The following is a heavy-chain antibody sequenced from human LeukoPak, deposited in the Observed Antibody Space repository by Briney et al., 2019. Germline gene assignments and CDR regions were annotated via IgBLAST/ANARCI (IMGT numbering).Heavy chain of an antibody. CDR2: IRYDGSNK. V-gene: IGHV3-30*02. J-gene: IGHJ4*02. CDR3: AKDVTTVTTEGDY. D-gene: IGHD4-17*01. Sequence: GGSLRLSCAASGCTFSSYGMHWVRQAPGKGLGWVAFIRYDGSNKYYVDSVKGRFTISRDNSKNTLSLQMNSLRTDDTAMYYCAKDVTTVTTEGDYWGQGTLVTVSS. CDR1: GCTFSSYG.